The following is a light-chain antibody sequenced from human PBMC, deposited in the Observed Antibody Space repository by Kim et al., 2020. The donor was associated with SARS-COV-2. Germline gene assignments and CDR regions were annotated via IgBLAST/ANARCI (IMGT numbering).Light chain of an antibody. Sequence: ASVGDRVTITCRASQDIANSLAWYQQKPGKVPQVLIYAASTLQSGVPSRCSGSGSGTEFTLNIGSLQTEDVATYYCQKYNSAPWTFGPGTKVDIK. CDR3: QKYNSAPWT. V-gene: IGKV1-27*01. CDR2: AAS. CDR1: QDIANS. J-gene: IGKJ1*01.